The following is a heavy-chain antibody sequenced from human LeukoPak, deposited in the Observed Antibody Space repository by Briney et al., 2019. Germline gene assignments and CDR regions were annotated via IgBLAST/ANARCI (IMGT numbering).Heavy chain of an antibody. CDR1: GVTFTEYT. D-gene: IGHD2-2*01. V-gene: IGHV3-21*01. Sequence: VGSLRLSCVASGVTFTEYTMNCVRQAPRKRPERVSSISASSSDIYYADSVKGRFTMARDNAKNTQYLQMNSLRAEDSAVYYCARGCVGVQRNDWSDTWGQGALVTVSS. CDR3: ARGCVGVQRNDWSDT. CDR2: ISASSSDI. J-gene: IGHJ5*02.